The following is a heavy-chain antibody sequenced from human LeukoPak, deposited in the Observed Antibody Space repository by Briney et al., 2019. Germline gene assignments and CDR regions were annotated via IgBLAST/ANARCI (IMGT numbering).Heavy chain of an antibody. CDR2: ITDDGGTT. J-gene: IGHJ5*02. D-gene: IGHD2-2*01. CDR3: ARDPSDIVVVPAENWFDP. Sequence: GGSLRVSCAASGFTFSGFGMHWVRQAPGKGLEWVAVITDDGGTTHYADSVRGRFTISRDNAKNSLYLQMNSLRAEDTAVYYCARDPSDIVVVPAENWFDPWGQGTLVTVSS. V-gene: IGHV3-30*03. CDR1: GFTFSGFG.